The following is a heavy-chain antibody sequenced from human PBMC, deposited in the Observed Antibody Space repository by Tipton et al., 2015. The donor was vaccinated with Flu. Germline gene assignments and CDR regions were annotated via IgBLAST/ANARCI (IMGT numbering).Heavy chain of an antibody. CDR2: IHYSGSP. D-gene: IGHD3-10*01. J-gene: IGHJ6*02. Sequence: GLVKPSETLSLTCTVSGGSINSYYWSWIRQAPGKGLEWIGNIHYSGSPHYNPSLKSRVTISVDTSQNHFSLKLSSVTAADTAVYYCARDQGFGAGLSYDYYALDVWGQGTTVTVSS. V-gene: IGHV4-59*12. CDR3: ARDQGFGAGLSYDYYALDV. CDR1: GGSINSYY.